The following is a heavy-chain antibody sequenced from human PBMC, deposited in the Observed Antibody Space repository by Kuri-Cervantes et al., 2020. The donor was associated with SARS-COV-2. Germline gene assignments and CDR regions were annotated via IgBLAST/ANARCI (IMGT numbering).Heavy chain of an antibody. CDR1: GFMFSDYA. V-gene: IGHV3-48*01. CDR3: ASEVIPNPSEKYAYYGLDV. D-gene: IGHD1-26*01. J-gene: IGHJ6*02. CDR2: ISSSSSTI. Sequence: GGSLRLSCAASGFMFSDYAIDWVRQAPGKGPEWVSYISSSSSTIHYADSVKGRFTISRDNAKKSLFLQMNSLRAEDTAVYYCASEVIPNPSEKYAYYGLDVWGQGTTVTVSS.